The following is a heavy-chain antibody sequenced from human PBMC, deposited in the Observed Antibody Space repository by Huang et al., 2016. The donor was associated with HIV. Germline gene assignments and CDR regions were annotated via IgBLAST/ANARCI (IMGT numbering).Heavy chain of an antibody. J-gene: IGHJ3*01. CDR3: TTPVVV. Sequence: EVQLVESGGGLVKPGGSLRLSCAASGIAFSNAWLSWVRQAPGKGLEWLGRIKSKTHGGTVDYAAPVKGRLTISRDDSKSTLYLQMNSLKTDDTAVYFCTTPVVVWGQGTMVTVSS. V-gene: IGHV3-15*01. CDR2: IKSKTHGGTV. CDR1: GIAFSNAW.